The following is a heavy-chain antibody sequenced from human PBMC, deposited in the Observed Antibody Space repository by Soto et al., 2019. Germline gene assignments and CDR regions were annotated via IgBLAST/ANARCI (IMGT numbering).Heavy chain of an antibody. D-gene: IGHD2-15*01. CDR1: EFPFSIFA. J-gene: IGHJ4*02. CDR3: AKYRGSPTDCGGGKCFALDY. CDR2: VGGSNDDT. V-gene: IGHV3-23*01. Sequence: EVQLLESGGGLVQPGGSLRLSCAASEFPFSIFAMSWVRQAPGKGLEWVSGVGGSNDDTHYADSVKGRFTISRDNSKNTVDLQMNSLRVEDTAVYYCAKYRGSPTDCGGGKCFALDYWGQGTLVTVSS.